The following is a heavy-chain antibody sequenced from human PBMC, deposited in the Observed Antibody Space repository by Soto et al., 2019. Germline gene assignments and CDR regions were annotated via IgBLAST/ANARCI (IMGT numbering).Heavy chain of an antibody. CDR2: IKHDGSEK. V-gene: IGHV3-7*03. CDR3: ARDRETYYYDSSGYFNLYYFDY. Sequence: PCGALRLPCPASAFTFSTYWMSWVCQAPGKGLEWVANIKHDGSEKSCVASVKGGFTISRDNAKNSLYLQMNSLRAEDTAVYYCARDRETYYYDSSGYFNLYYFDYWGQGTLVTLAS. J-gene: IGHJ4*02. D-gene: IGHD3-22*01. CDR1: AFTFSTYW.